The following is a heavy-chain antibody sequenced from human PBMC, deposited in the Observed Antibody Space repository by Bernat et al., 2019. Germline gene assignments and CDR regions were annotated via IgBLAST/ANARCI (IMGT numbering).Heavy chain of an antibody. J-gene: IGHJ4*02. CDR3: ARAGPYDSSVTALDY. CDR2: IIPIHGIA. CDR1: GCTFSSYT. D-gene: IGHD3-22*01. V-gene: IGHV1-69*02. Sequence: QVQLVQSGAEVKKPGSSVKVSCKASGCTFSSYTISWVRQAPGQGLEWMGRIIPIHGIANYAQKFQGRVTITADKSTSTAYMELSSLRSEDTAVYYCARAGPYDSSVTALDYWAQGTLVTVSS.